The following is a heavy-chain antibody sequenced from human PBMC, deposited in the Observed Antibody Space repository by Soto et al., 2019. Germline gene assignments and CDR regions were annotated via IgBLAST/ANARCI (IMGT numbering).Heavy chain of an antibody. CDR2: IYWDDDK. D-gene: IGHD2-8*01. Sequence: QITLKESGPTLVRPTQTLTLTCTFSGFSLSTTGVGVGWIRQPPGKALEWLALIYWDDDKRYSPSLKSRLTITKDTSKNEVILTMTNMDPVDTATYYCAKRRCDYGVGRERANYCDPWGQGTLVTVSS. CDR3: AKRRCDYGVGRERANYCDP. V-gene: IGHV2-5*02. J-gene: IGHJ5*02. CDR1: GFSLSTTGVG.